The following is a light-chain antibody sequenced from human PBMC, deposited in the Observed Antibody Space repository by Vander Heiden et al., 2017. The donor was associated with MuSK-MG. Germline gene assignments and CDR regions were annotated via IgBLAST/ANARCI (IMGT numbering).Light chain of an antibody. J-gene: IGLJ2*01. V-gene: IGLV3-21*01. CDR3: QLGERSGEVV. Sequence: SYPLPQPPSVSVALRETARMACGGNNIGSKSVHWHQQKPGQAPVLVIFYDSARPSGIPERFSGSNSGNTATLIISRVEAGDEADYYCQLGERSGEVVFGGGTRLTVL. CDR1: NIGSKS. CDR2: YDS.